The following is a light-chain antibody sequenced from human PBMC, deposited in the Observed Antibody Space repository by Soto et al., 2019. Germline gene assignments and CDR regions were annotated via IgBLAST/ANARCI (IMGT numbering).Light chain of an antibody. J-gene: IGKJ1*01. CDR3: QQYNNWPRT. CDR1: QSVGSN. Sequence: EIVMTQSPATLSVSPGERATLSCRASQSVGSNLAWYQQKPGQAPRLLISGASTRATAVPARFSGSGSGTEFTLTIGSLQSEDFAVYYCQQYNNWPRTFGQGTKVEIK. CDR2: GAS. V-gene: IGKV3-15*01.